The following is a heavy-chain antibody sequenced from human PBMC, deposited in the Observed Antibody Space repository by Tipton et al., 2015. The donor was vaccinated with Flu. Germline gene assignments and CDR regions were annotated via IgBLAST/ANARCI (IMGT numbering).Heavy chain of an antibody. CDR1: GGSISSYY. D-gene: IGHD3-22*01. V-gene: IGHV4-59*08. CDR3: ARHYYDSSGYYWDPYYYGMDV. Sequence: TLSLTCTVSGGSISSYYWSWIRQPPGKGLEWIGYIYYSGSTNYNPSLKSRVTISVDTSKNQFSLKLSSVTAADTAVYYCARHYYDSSGYYWDPYYYGMDVWGQGTTVTVSS. CDR2: IYYSGST. J-gene: IGHJ6*02.